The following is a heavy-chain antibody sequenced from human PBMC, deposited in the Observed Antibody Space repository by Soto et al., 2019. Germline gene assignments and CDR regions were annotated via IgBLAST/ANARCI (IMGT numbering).Heavy chain of an antibody. Sequence: HPXESLRLSFAASGFTFSDYTINWVRQAPGKGLEWVALISSDGSNKYYADSVKGRFTISRDTSRNTLYLQMNSLRAEDTAVYYCARDRKPHYAFWSGYLTGYCGQGTLVTVSS. CDR1: GFTFSDYT. CDR2: ISSDGSNK. D-gene: IGHD3-3*01. J-gene: IGHJ4*02. V-gene: IGHV3-30-3*01. CDR3: ARDRKPHYAFWSGYLTGY.